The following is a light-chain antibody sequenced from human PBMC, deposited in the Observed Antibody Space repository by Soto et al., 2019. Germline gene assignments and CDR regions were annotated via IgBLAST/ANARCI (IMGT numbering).Light chain of an antibody. CDR1: QSIRGD. J-gene: IGKJ4*01. CDR2: GAS. V-gene: IGKV3-15*01. CDR3: QQFNNWPLT. Sequence: EIVMTQSPATLSVSLGEGVTLSCRASQSIRGDLAWYQQKPGQTPRLLIYGASTRATGVPARFSGSGSGTEFTLTISSLQSEDPAVYYCQQFNNWPLTFGGGTKVEIK.